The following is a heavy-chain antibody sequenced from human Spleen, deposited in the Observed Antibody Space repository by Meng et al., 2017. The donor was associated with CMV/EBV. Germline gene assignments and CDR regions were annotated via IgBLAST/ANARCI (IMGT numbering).Heavy chain of an antibody. CDR3: ARSPGWWSLDY. J-gene: IGHJ4*02. Sequence: TCAVSGASITRASAWWTWVRQPPGRGLEWIGEVSHSGTTKYIASLRSRVTISIDMIKNHFSLTLTSVTAADMGVYFCARSPGWWSLDYWGQGALSPSPQ. CDR2: VSHSGTT. D-gene: IGHD2-15*01. CDR1: GASITRASAW. V-gene: IGHV4-4*01.